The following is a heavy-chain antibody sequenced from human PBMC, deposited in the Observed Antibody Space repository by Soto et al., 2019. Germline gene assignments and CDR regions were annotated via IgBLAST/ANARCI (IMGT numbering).Heavy chain of an antibody. Sequence: PSETLSLTFTVSGCSISSSSYYWGWIRQPPGKGLEWIGEINHSGSTNYNPSLKSRVTISVDTSKNQFSLKLSSVTAADTAVYYCARGGYSYGLYYGMDVWGQGTTVTVSS. J-gene: IGHJ6*02. CDR3: ARGGYSYGLYYGMDV. CDR1: GCSISSSSYY. V-gene: IGHV4-39*07. CDR2: INHSGST. D-gene: IGHD5-18*01.